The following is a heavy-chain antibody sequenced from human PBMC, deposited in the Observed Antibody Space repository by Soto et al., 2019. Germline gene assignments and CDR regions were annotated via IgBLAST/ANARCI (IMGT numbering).Heavy chain of an antibody. V-gene: IGHV1-18*04. D-gene: IGHD3-16*02. CDR2: ISAYNDNT. J-gene: IGHJ5*02. CDR3: ARDGPVIPPRSWFDP. Sequence: QVQLVQSGAEVKKPGAAVKVSCKASGYTFTSYGISWVRQAPGQGLEWMGWISAYNDNTNYAQKFHGTVTMTMDTSTSTAYMELRSLRSDDTAVYYCARDGPVIPPRSWFDPWGQGTLVTVSS. CDR1: GYTFTSYG.